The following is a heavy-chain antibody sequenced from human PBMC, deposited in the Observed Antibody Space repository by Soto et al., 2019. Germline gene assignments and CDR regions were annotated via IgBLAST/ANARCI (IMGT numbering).Heavy chain of an antibody. J-gene: IGHJ6*02. Sequence: PGGSLRLSCSASGFTFSTYAMHWVRQAPGKGLEYVSGISTNGGSTYYADSVKGRFTISRDNSKNTLYLQMSSLRTEDTAVYYCVNRGKWLLPPTKNSDMDVWGQGTTVTVSS. D-gene: IGHD3-22*01. V-gene: IGHV3-64D*06. CDR1: GFTFSTYA. CDR2: ISTNGGST. CDR3: VNRGKWLLPPTKNSDMDV.